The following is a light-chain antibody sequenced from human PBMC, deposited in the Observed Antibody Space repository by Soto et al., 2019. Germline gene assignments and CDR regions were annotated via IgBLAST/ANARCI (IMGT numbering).Light chain of an antibody. J-gene: IGLJ3*02. CDR2: SNN. CDR3: AAWDDRLTGWV. V-gene: IGLV1-44*01. Sequence: QSVLTQPPSASGTPGQRVTISCSGGSSNIGSNTVNWYQQLPGTAPKLLIYSNNQRPSGVPDRFSCSKSGTSASLAISGRQSEDEADYYCAAWDDRLTGWVFGGGTQLTV. CDR1: SSNIGSNT.